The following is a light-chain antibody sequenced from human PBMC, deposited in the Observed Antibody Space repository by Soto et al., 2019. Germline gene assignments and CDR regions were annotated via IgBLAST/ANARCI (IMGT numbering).Light chain of an antibody. V-gene: IGLV2-14*01. CDR3: NSYTISSTHVL. CDR2: EVT. J-gene: IGLJ2*01. Sequence: QSALTQPASVSGSPGQSITISCTGTSSDVGGYNYVSWYQQHPGKAPKLMIYEVTNRPSGVSNRFSGSKSGNTASLTISGLQAEDEAHYYCNSYTISSTHVLLGGGTKVTVL. CDR1: SSDVGGYNY.